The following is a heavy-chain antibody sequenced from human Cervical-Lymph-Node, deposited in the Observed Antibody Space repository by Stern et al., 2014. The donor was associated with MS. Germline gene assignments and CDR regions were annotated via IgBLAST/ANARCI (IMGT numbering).Heavy chain of an antibody. D-gene: IGHD3-10*01. CDR3: ARAAGSADDY. V-gene: IGHV3-11*01. CDR2: ISSNGGHL. J-gene: IGHJ4*02. Sequence: VHLVESGGGLVQPGGSLRLSCAASGFSFRNYYMSWIRQAPGKGLEWVSYISSNGGHLDYADSVKGRFTISRDNAKNSLYLQMNSLRADDTAVYYCARAAGSADDYWGQGTLVTVSS. CDR1: GFSFRNYY.